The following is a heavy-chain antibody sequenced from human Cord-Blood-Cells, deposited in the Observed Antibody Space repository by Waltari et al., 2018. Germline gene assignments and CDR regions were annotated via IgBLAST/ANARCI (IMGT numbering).Heavy chain of an antibody. D-gene: IGHD6-13*01. CDR2: MNPNSGNT. CDR3: ARAPYSSSWSYNWYFDL. CDR1: GYTFTSYD. J-gene: IGHJ2*01. V-gene: IGHV1-8*01. Sequence: QVQLVQSGAEVKKPGASVKVSCKASGYTFTSYDINWVRQATGPGLEWMGWMNPNSGNTGYAQKFQGRVTMTRNTSISTAYMELSSLRSEDTAVYYCARAPYSSSWSYNWYFDLWGRGTLVTVSS.